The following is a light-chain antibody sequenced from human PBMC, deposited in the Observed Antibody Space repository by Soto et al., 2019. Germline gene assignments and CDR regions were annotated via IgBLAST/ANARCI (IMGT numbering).Light chain of an antibody. J-gene: IGKJ3*01. CDR1: QSVSSN. V-gene: IGKV3-15*01. CDR2: GAS. CDR3: QQYHNWPPFT. Sequence: EIVMTQSPATLSVSPGERATLSCRASQSVSSNLAWYQQKPGQAPRLLIYGASSRATGTPARFSGSGSGTDFPLTISSLQSEDFAVYYCQQYHNWPPFTFGPGTKVDIK.